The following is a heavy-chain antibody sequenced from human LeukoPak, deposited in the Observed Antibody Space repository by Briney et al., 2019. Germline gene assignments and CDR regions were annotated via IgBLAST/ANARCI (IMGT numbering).Heavy chain of an antibody. D-gene: IGHD3-3*01. V-gene: IGHV1-8*01. CDR3: ARVDYDFWSGYSVNWYFDL. CDR1: GYTFTSYD. Sequence: ASVKVSCKASGYTFTSYDINWVRQATGQGLEWMGWMNPNSGNTGYAQKFQGRVTMTRNTFISTAYMELSSLRSEDTAVYYCARVDYDFWSGYSVNWYFDLWGRGTLVTVSS. J-gene: IGHJ2*01. CDR2: MNPNSGNT.